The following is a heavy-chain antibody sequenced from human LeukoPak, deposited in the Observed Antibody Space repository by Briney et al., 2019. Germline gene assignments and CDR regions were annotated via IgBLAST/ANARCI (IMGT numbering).Heavy chain of an antibody. D-gene: IGHD3-10*01. CDR1: GFTFSSYA. CDR2: ISYDGSNK. V-gene: IGHV3-30*04. J-gene: IGHJ5*02. Sequence: GRSLRLSCAASGFTFSSYAMHWVRQAPGEGLEWVAVISYDGSNKYYADSVKGRFTISRDNSKNTLYLQMNSLRAEDTAVYYCARDGGEGLWFGELLDPWGQGTLVTVSS. CDR3: ARDGGEGLWFGELLDP.